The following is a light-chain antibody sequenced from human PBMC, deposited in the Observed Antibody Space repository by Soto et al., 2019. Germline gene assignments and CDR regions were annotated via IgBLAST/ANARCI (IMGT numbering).Light chain of an antibody. J-gene: IGKJ5*01. CDR1: QNILSN. CDR3: QQYNNSPIT. V-gene: IGKV3-15*01. Sequence: EMTHSTGPSSVSPVEIDTLSSRASQNILSNLAWYQQKPGQAPRLLIYGASTRATGIPARFSGSGSGTEFTLTISSLQSEDFEIYYCQQYNNSPITFGQGTRLEIK. CDR2: GAS.